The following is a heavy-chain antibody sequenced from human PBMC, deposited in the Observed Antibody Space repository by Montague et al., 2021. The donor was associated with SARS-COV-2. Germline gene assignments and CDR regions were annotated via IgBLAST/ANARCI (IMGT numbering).Heavy chain of an antibody. Sequence: SETLSLTCAVYGGSFSGYYWSWIRQPPGKGLEWVGEITHSGSTNYNPSLKSRGTISLDTSTNQFSLKLSSVTAADTAVYYCARGRYSSSWYGTKYYFDYWGQGTLVTVSS. V-gene: IGHV4-34*01. D-gene: IGHD6-13*01. J-gene: IGHJ4*02. CDR1: GGSFSGYY. CDR3: ARGRYSSSWYGTKYYFDY. CDR2: ITHSGST.